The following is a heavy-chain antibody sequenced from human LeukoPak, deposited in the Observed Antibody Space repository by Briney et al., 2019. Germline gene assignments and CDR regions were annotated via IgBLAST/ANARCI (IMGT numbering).Heavy chain of an antibody. CDR1: GGSISSSSYY. J-gene: IGHJ5*02. Sequence: NASETLSLTCTVSGGSISSSSYYWSWIRQPPGKGLEWIGYIYYSGSTNYNPSLKSRVTISVDTSKNQFSLKLSSVTAADTAVYYCARDGYYYDSSGYSPWGQGTLVTVSS. D-gene: IGHD3-22*01. CDR3: ARDGYYYDSSGYSP. CDR2: IYYSGST. V-gene: IGHV4-61*01.